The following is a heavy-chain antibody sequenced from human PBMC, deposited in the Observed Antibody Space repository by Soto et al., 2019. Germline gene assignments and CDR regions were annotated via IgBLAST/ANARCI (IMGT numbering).Heavy chain of an antibody. CDR3: ASHFPPGGGPGPVCQWIAVAVLFDY. J-gene: IGHJ4*02. D-gene: IGHD6-19*01. Sequence: GESLKISCKGSGYSFTSYWISWVRQMPGKGLEWMGRIDPSDSYTNYSPSFQGHVTISADKSISTAYLQWSSLKASDTAMYYCASHFPPGGGPGPVCQWIAVAVLFDYWGQGTLVTVSS. CDR2: IDPSDSYT. CDR1: GYSFTSYW. V-gene: IGHV5-10-1*01.